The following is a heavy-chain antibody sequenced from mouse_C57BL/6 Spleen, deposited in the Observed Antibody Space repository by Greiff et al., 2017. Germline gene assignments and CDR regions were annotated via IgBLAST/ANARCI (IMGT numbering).Heavy chain of an antibody. V-gene: IGHV5-16*01. J-gene: IGHJ2*01. CDR1: GFTFSDYY. CDR3: ARALDGYYFDY. CDR2: INYDGSST. D-gene: IGHD2-3*01. Sequence: EVKLLESEGGLVQPGSSMKLSCTASGFTFSDYYMAWVRQVPEKGLEWVANINYDGSSTYYLDSLKSRFSISRDNAKNILYLQMSSLKSEDTATYYCARALDGYYFDYWGQGTTLTVSS.